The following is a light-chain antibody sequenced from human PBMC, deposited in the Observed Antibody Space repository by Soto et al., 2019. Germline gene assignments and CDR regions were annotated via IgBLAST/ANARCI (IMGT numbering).Light chain of an antibody. CDR2: DAS. CDR1: QSVSSY. V-gene: IGKV3-11*01. CDR3: QQRSNWPIT. J-gene: IGKJ5*01. Sequence: EIVLTPSPATLSLSPGERATLSCRASQSVSSYLAWYQQKPGQAPRLLLYDASNRATSIPARFSGSGSGTDFARTISRLEPEDFAVYYCQQRSNWPITFGQVTRLEIK.